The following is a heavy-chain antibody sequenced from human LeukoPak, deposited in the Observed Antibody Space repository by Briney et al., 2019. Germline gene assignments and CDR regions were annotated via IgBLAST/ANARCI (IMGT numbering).Heavy chain of an antibody. J-gene: IGHJ4*02. V-gene: IGHV4-59*01. CDR1: GGSISSYY. CDR2: IYYSGST. Sequence: SETLSLTCTVSGGSISSYYWSWIRQPPGKGLEWIGYIYYSGSTNYNASLKSRVTISVDTSKNQFSLKLSSVTAADTAVYYCARVVPAAMDASGWYDYWGQGTLVTVSS. CDR3: ARVVPAAMDASGWYDY. D-gene: IGHD2-2*01.